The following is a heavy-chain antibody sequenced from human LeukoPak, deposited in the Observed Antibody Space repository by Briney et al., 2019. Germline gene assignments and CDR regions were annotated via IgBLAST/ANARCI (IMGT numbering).Heavy chain of an antibody. CDR1: GYTFTDYY. J-gene: IGHJ4*02. V-gene: IGHV1-2*02. CDR3: ALEVYYSDNSAFDY. D-gene: IGHD3-22*01. Sequence: ASVKVSRKASGYTFTDYYLHWVRQAPGQGLEWMGWMDPKSGETNHAQKFQGRVLMTRDTSITTAYMDLSRLTSDDTAVYYCALEVYYSDNSAFDYWGQGTLVTVSS. CDR2: MDPKSGET.